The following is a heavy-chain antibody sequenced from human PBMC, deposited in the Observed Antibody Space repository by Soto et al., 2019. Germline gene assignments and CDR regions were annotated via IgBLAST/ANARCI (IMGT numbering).Heavy chain of an antibody. CDR3: ARGGNGYENWPPYYYYGMDV. D-gene: IGHD5-12*01. V-gene: IGHV3-7*01. Sequence: GGSLRLSCAASGFTFDSYWMTWVRQAPGKGLEWVAHIKQDGGQTYYVDSVKGRFTIPRDNAKTSLYLQMNSLRAEDTSVYFCARGGNGYENWPPYYYYGMDVWGQGATVTVSS. CDR1: GFTFDSYW. CDR2: IKQDGGQT. J-gene: IGHJ6*02.